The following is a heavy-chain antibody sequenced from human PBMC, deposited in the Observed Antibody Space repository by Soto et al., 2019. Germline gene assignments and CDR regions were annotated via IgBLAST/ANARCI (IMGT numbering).Heavy chain of an antibody. CDR3: ARDVGKSISSLAYYYYYGMDV. CDR1: GGTFSSYA. J-gene: IGHJ6*02. V-gene: IGHV1-69*13. CDR2: IIPIFGTA. Sequence: SVKVSCKASGGTFSSYAISWVRQAPGQGLEWMGGIIPIFGTANYAQKFQGRVTITADESTSTAYMELSSLRSEDTAVYYCARDVGKSISSLAYYYYYGMDVWGQGTTVTVSS. D-gene: IGHD6-6*01.